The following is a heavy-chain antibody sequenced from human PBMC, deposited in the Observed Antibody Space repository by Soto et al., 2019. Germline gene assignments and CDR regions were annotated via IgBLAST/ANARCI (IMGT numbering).Heavy chain of an antibody. V-gene: IGHV1-3*01. CDR3: ARDGVVTQGYFDY. Sequence: GASVKVSCKASGYTFTGHAIHWVRQAPGQRLEWMGWINAGNGNTKYSQKFQGRVTITRDTSASTAYMELSSLRSEDTAVYYCARDGVVTQGYFDYWGQRTLVTVSS. J-gene: IGHJ4*02. D-gene: IGHD2-15*01. CDR2: INAGNGNT. CDR1: GYTFTGHA.